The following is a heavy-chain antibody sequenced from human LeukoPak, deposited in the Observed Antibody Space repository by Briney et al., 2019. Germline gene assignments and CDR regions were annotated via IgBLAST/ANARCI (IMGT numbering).Heavy chain of an antibody. CDR1: GFTFDDYA. CDR3: ARPRGCSSTCSNFDY. D-gene: IGHD2-2*01. V-gene: IGHV3-9*01. J-gene: IGHJ4*02. Sequence: PGGSLRLSCAASGFTFDDYAMHWVRQAPGKGLEWVSGISWNSGSIGYADSVKGRFTISRDNAKNSLYLQMNSLRAEDTAVYYCARPRGCSSTCSNFDYWGQGTLVTVSS. CDR2: ISWNSGSI.